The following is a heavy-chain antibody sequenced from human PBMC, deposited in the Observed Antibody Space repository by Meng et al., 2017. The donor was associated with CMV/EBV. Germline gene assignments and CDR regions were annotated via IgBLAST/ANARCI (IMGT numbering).Heavy chain of an antibody. Sequence: ASVKVSCKASGYTFTGYYMHWVRQAPGQGLEWMGWINPNSGGTNYAQKFQGRVTMTRDTSISTAYMELSRLRSDDTAVYYCAREGAVVVPAALTSGDAFDIWGQGTMVTVSS. V-gene: IGHV1-2*02. CDR3: AREGAVVVPAALTSGDAFDI. J-gene: IGHJ3*02. CDR2: INPNSGGT. D-gene: IGHD2-2*01. CDR1: GYTFTGYY.